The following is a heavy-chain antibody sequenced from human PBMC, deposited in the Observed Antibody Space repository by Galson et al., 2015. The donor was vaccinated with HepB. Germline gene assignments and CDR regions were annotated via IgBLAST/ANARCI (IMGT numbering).Heavy chain of an antibody. CDR3: ARVNNEWLRAYTYPYPKFVSFDS. V-gene: IGHV3-7*03. J-gene: IGHJ4*02. D-gene: IGHD5-12*01. CDR1: GFTFTTSW. CDR2: IKQDGSQK. Sequence: SLRLSCAASGFTFTTSWMSWVRQAPGKGLEWVATIKQDGSQKFYVDSVKGRFTISRDNAKDSVFLQMSSLRAADTAVYYCARVNNEWLRAYTYPYPKFVSFDSWGQGILVAVSS.